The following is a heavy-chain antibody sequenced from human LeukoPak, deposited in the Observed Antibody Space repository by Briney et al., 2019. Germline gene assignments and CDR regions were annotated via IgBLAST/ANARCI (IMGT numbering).Heavy chain of an antibody. CDR1: GGSFSGYY. J-gene: IGHJ5*02. CDR2: INHSGST. V-gene: IGHV4-34*01. Sequence: SETLSLTCAVYGGSFSGYYVNWIRQPPGKGLEWIGEINHSGSTNYIPSLKSRVTISLDTSKNQFSLKLSSVTAGDTAVYYCARGSKMLRYNWFDPWGQGTLVTVSS. D-gene: IGHD2-15*01. CDR3: ARGSKMLRYNWFDP.